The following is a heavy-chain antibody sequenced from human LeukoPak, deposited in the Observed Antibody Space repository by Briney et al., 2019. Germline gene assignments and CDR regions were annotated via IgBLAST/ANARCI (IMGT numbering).Heavy chain of an antibody. Sequence: KAAETLSLTWTVAFGSISSHYGSWIRQPPGKGRGCIGYVDYVGSTNYNPSLKSRVTISVKTSKNQFSLKLSSVTAAATAVYYCARVSDVGYYDSSGYYPLSYAFDIWGQGTMVTVSS. CDR1: FGSISSHY. J-gene: IGHJ3*02. CDR2: VDYVGST. CDR3: ARVSDVGYYDSSGYYPLSYAFDI. D-gene: IGHD3-22*01. V-gene: IGHV4-59*11.